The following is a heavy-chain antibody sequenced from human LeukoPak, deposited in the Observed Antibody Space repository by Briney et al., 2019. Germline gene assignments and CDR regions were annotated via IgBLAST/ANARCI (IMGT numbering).Heavy chain of an antibody. V-gene: IGHV3-74*01. J-gene: IGHJ4*02. CDR2: IYSDGSST. CDR1: GFTFSSYW. Sequence: GGSLRLSCAASGFTFSSYWMHWVRQAPGKGLVWVSRIYSDGSSTNYADSVKGRFTISRDNAKNTLYLQMNSLRAEDTAVYYCARGDYFDCWGQGTLVTVSS. CDR3: ARGDYFDC.